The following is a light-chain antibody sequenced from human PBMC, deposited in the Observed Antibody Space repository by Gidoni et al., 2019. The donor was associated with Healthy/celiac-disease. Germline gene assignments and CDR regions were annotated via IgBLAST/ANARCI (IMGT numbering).Light chain of an antibody. V-gene: IGLV1-40*01. J-gene: IGLJ3*02. CDR1: SSNIGAGYD. Sequence: QSVLTQPPSVSGAPGQRVTISCTGSSSNIGAGYDVHWYQQRPGTAPKLLIYGNSNRPSGVPDRFSGSKSGTSASLAITGLQAEDEADYYCQSYDSSLSAGVFGGGTKLTV. CDR3: QSYDSSLSAGV. CDR2: GNS.